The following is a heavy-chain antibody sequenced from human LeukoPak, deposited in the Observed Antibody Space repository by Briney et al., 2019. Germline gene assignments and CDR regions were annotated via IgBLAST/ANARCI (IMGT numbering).Heavy chain of an antibody. D-gene: IGHD5-18*01. Sequence: PGGSLRLSCAASGFTFSSHWMSWVRPAPGRGLEWVANIKKVGSEKYYVDAVKGRFTISRDNAKTSLYLQMNSLRAEDTAVYYCARDLSGIAGYTYGRGIDYWGQGTLVTVSS. CDR1: GFTFSSHW. CDR2: IKKVGSEK. J-gene: IGHJ4*02. CDR3: ARDLSGIAGYTYGRGIDY. V-gene: IGHV3-7*01.